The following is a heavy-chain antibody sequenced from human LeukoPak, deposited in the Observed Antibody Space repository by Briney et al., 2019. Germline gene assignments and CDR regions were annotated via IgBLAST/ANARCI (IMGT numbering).Heavy chain of an antibody. CDR2: IKRDGSEK. Sequence: GGSLRLSCAASGFTFSSYYMSWVRQAPGKGLEWVANIKRDGSEKYYVDSVKGRFTVSRDNAKNSLYLQMNSLRAEDTAVYYCAELGITMIGGVWGKGTTVTISS. J-gene: IGHJ6*04. CDR1: GFTFSSYY. CDR3: AELGITMIGGV. V-gene: IGHV3-7*01. D-gene: IGHD3-10*02.